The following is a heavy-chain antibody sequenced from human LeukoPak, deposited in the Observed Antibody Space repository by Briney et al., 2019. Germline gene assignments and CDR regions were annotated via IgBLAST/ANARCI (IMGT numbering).Heavy chain of an antibody. D-gene: IGHD3-22*01. CDR3: ARDDDSSGTH. CDR1: GGSISSYY. J-gene: IGHJ4*02. Sequence: NPSETLSLTCTVSGGSISSYYWSWIRQPPGKGLEWIGYIYYSGSTNYNPSLKSRVTISVDTSKNQFSLKLSSVTAADTAVYYCARDDDSSGTHWGQGTLVTVSS. CDR2: IYYSGST. V-gene: IGHV4-59*01.